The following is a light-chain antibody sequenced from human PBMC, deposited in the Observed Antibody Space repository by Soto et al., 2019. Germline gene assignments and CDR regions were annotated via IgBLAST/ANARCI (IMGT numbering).Light chain of an antibody. J-gene: IGKJ3*01. Sequence: DFQMTQFPSSLSASVGDTVTITCRASQDIGTFLNWYQQKPGKAPKLLIYAASDLLSGVSSRFSGSGSGTDFTLTISSLQPEDFATYYCQQSYSTPQITFGPGTKVDMK. CDR3: QQSYSTPQIT. CDR2: AAS. V-gene: IGKV1-39*01. CDR1: QDIGTF.